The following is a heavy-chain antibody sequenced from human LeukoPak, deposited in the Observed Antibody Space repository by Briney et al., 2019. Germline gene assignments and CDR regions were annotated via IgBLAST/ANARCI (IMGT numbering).Heavy chain of an antibody. CDR1: GGSISRSY. CDR2: IYGSGTI. J-gene: IGHJ4*02. Sequence: SETLSLTCTVSGGSISRSYWSWMRQPAGKGPEWIGRIYGSGTITYNPSLESRVTMSVDTSKNQFSLKLRSVTAADTAVYYCARFPRYWGQGILVTVSS. V-gene: IGHV4-4*07. CDR3: ARFPRY.